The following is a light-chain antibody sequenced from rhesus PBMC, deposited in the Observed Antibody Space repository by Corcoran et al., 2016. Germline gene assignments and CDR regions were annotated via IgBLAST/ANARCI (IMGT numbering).Light chain of an antibody. J-gene: IGKJ1*01. Sequence: DIQMTQSLSSLSASVGDRVTITCQASQGISNWLARYQQKPGKAPKLLIYAAFSWQSGVPSRFSCSGSGTDCTLTNSRLQHEDFETSSCEQHSSHPWTFGQGTKVEIK. CDR2: AAF. CDR3: EQHSSHPWT. V-gene: IGKV1-33*02. CDR1: QGISNW.